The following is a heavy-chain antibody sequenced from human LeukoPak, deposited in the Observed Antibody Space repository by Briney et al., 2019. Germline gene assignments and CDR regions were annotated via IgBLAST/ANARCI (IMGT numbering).Heavy chain of an antibody. Sequence: SQTLSLTCTVSGGSISSGSYYWSWIRQPAGKGLEWIGSIYHSGSTYYNTSLKSRVTISVDTSKNQFSLKLSSVTAADTAVYYCARDTRYCSGGSCYSGFAPAFDYWGQGTLVTVSS. CDR3: ARDTRYCSGGSCYSGFAPAFDY. CDR2: IYHSGST. CDR1: GGSISSGSYY. D-gene: IGHD2-15*01. V-gene: IGHV4-61*02. J-gene: IGHJ4*02.